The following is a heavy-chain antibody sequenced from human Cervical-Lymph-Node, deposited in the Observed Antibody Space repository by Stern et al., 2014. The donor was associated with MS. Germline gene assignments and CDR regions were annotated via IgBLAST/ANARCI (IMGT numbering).Heavy chain of an antibody. CDR1: GYTFTSYY. V-gene: IGHV1-46*01. Sequence: QVQLVQSGGEVKKPGASVKVSCKASGYTFTSYYMDLVRQVPGQGLEWMGIIHPRGGSTSYAQNFQGRVTMTRDTSTSTVYMELSSLRSEDTAVYYCARGCSSTSCYIANWFDPWGQGTLVTVSS. D-gene: IGHD2-2*02. CDR2: IHPRGGST. J-gene: IGHJ5*02. CDR3: ARGCSSTSCYIANWFDP.